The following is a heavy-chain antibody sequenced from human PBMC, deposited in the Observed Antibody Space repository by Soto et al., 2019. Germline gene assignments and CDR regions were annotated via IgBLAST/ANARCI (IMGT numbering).Heavy chain of an antibody. Sequence: QVQLVQSGAEVKKPGSSVKVSCKTSGGTFSSYAISWVRQAPGQGLEWMGGIIPIFGTANYAQKFQGRVTITADESTSTAYMELSSLRPADTALYYCARVIAAADTTLNGAAFDIWGQGTMVTVSS. CDR3: ARVIAAADTTLNGAAFDI. V-gene: IGHV1-69*01. D-gene: IGHD6-13*01. CDR2: IIPIFGTA. CDR1: GGTFSSYA. J-gene: IGHJ3*02.